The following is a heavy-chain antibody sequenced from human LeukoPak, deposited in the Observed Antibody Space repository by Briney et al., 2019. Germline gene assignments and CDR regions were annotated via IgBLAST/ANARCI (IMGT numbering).Heavy chain of an antibody. J-gene: IGHJ4*02. CDR1: GYTFTSYD. Sequence: GASVKVSCKASGYTFTSYDINWVRQATGQGLGWMGWMNPNSGNTGYAQTFQGRVPMTRTTSISTAYMELSSLRSKDTAVYFWARGRMVRGVTKGRYFAYWGQGTLVTASS. V-gene: IGHV1-8*01. D-gene: IGHD3-10*01. CDR3: ARGRMVRGVTKGRYFAY. CDR2: MNPNSGNT.